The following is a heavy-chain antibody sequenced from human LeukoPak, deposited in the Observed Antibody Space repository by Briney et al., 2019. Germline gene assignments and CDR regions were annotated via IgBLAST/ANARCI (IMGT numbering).Heavy chain of an antibody. CDR2: INPGGSEK. Sequence: GGSLSLSCAGSVFTFSIFYISWVRHAPGKGLEWVANINPGGSEKNYCDAEKGRFTITRDNAKNLVSLQVNSLTDADTALYYGARDNVAVSGGDYWGQGTLVTVSS. D-gene: IGHD3-10*01. CDR1: VFTFSIFY. V-gene: IGHV3-7*04. J-gene: IGHJ4*02. CDR3: ARDNVAVSGGDY.